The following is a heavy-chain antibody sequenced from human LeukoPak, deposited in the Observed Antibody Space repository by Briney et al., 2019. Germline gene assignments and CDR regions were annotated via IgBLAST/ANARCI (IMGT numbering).Heavy chain of an antibody. J-gene: IGHJ4*02. V-gene: IGHV4-34*01. D-gene: IGHD4-17*01. CDR1: GGSFSGYY. CDR2: INHSGST. Sequence: SETLSLTCAVYGGSFSGYYWSWIRQPPGKGLEWIGEINHSGSTNYNPSLKSRVTISVDTSKNQFSLKLSSVTAADTAVYYCARQKPDTTVTMWDPKNFDYWGQGTLVTVSS. CDR3: ARQKPDTTVTMWDPKNFDY.